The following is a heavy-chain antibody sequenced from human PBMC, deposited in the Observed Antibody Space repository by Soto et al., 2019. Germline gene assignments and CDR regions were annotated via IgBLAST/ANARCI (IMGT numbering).Heavy chain of an antibody. J-gene: IGHJ6*02. CDR2: IYYSGST. D-gene: IGHD2-2*03. CDR3: ARLNGYCVGTSCHGYYGMDV. Sequence: SETLTLTCTVSGDSMTGRYWSWIRQPPGKGLEWIGYIYYSGSTKYNPSLKSRVTISVDTSKNQFSLKLSSVTAADTAVYYCARLNGYCVGTSCHGYYGMDVWGQGT. CDR1: GDSMTGRY. V-gene: IGHV4-59*08.